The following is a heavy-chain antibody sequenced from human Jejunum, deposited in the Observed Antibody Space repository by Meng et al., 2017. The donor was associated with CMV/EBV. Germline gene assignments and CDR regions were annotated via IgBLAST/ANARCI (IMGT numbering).Heavy chain of an antibody. CDR2: ITSSSSTI. CDR3: ARDPVLNGLDV. J-gene: IGHJ6*02. CDR1: GFTFSSYS. V-gene: IGHV3-48*04. Sequence: CAASGFTFSSYSMNWVRQAPGKGLEWVGYITSSSSTIYYADSVKGRFTISRGNAKNSLYLQINSLRAEDTAVYYCARDPVLNGLDVWGQGATVTVSS.